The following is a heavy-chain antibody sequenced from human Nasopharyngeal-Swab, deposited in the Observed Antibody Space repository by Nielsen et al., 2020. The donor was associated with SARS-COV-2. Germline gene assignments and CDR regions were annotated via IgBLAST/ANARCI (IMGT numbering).Heavy chain of an antibody. CDR2: IYYSGST. J-gene: IGHJ5*02. CDR1: GGSISSYY. CDR3: ARDGDKIAAAGTLGWFDP. V-gene: IGHV4-59*01. Sequence: SETLSPTCTVSGGSISSYYWSWIRQPPGKGLEWIGYIYYSGSTNYNPSLKSRVTISVDTSKNQFSLKLSSVTAADTAVYYCARDGDKIAAAGTLGWFDPWGQGTLVTVSS. D-gene: IGHD6-13*01.